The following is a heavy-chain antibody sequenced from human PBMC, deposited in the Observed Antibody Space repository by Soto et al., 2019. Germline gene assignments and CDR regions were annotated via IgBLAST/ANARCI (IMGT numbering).Heavy chain of an antibody. CDR2: INAGNGNT. J-gene: IGHJ3*02. D-gene: IGHD3-3*01. CDR1: GYTFTSYA. Sequence: QVQLVQSGAEVKKPGASVKVSCKASGYTFTSYAMHWVRQAPGQRLEWMGWINAGNGNTKYSQKFQGRVPITRDTSASTAYKVLSSLRSDDTALYYCTCDLGNYYDFWSGYYDAAADDACDICAHGTMVIVSS. CDR3: TCDLGNYYDFWSGYYDAAADDACDI. V-gene: IGHV1-3*01.